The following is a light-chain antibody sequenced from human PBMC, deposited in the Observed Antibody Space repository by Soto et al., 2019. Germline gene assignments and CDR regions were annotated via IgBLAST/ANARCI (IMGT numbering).Light chain of an antibody. CDR1: QSVSSSY. CDR3: QQYGSSPYT. J-gene: IGKJ2*01. V-gene: IGKV3-20*01. Sequence: EIVLTQSPGTLSLSPGERATLSCRASQSVSSSYLAWYQQKPGQSPRFIIYGPCDRATGIPDRFSGSGSGKDFTLTISRLEPEDFAVYYCQQYGSSPYTFGQGTKLESK. CDR2: GPC.